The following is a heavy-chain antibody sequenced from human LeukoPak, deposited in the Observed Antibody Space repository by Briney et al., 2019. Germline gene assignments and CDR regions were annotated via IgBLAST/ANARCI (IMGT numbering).Heavy chain of an antibody. J-gene: IGHJ4*02. CDR3: ARNWGDHFEWLHDY. Sequence: ARSLRLSCAASGFTFSTYGMHWVRQAPGRGLEWVAIIWYDGSNRYYADSVKGRFTISRDNSKNTLYLQMNSLRAEDTAVYYCARNWGDHFEWLHDYWGQGTLVTVFS. V-gene: IGHV3-33*01. CDR1: GFTFSTYG. D-gene: IGHD3-9*01. CDR2: IWYDGSNR.